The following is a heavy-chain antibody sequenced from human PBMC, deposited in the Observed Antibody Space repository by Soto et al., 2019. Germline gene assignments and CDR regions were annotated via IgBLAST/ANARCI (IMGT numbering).Heavy chain of an antibody. CDR2: ISGDGVRA. CDR3: AGRISTNGCC. V-gene: IGHV3-23*01. J-gene: IGHJ4*02. CDR1: GFTFSTCA. D-gene: IGHD2-8*01. Sequence: GGSLRLSCAASGFTFSTCAMSWVRQAPGKGLEWVSTISGDGVRALYRDSVKGRFTISRDNSKNTVYLQMSRLRDDDTAVYFCAGRISTNGCCWGQGAPVTVSS.